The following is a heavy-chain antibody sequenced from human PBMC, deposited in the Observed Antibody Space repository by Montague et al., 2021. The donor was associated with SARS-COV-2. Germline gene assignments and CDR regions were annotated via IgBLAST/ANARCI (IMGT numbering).Heavy chain of an antibody. Sequence: SETQSLTCTVSGGSISSYYWSWIRQPPGKGLEWIGYIYYSGSTNYDPSLKSRVTISVDTSKNQFSLKLCSVTAAYTAVYYCARRALGYYDIFTGYWDDAFDIWGQGTMVAVSS. J-gene: IGHJ3*02. CDR2: IYYSGST. CDR3: ARRALGYYDIFTGYWDDAFDI. CDR1: GGSISSYY. V-gene: IGHV4-59*08. D-gene: IGHD3-9*01.